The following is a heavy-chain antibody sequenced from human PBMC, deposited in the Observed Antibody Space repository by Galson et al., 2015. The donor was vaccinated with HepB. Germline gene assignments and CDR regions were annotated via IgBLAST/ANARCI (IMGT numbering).Heavy chain of an antibody. J-gene: IGHJ4*02. V-gene: IGHV3-30-3*01. Sequence: SLRLSCAASGSTFSSYAMHWVRQAPGKGLEWVAVISYDGSNKYYADSVKGRFTISRDNSKNTLYLQMNSLRAEDTAVYYCARDVGGFDYWGQGTLVTVSS. CDR1: GSTFSSYA. CDR2: ISYDGSNK. D-gene: IGHD3-16*01. CDR3: ARDVGGFDY.